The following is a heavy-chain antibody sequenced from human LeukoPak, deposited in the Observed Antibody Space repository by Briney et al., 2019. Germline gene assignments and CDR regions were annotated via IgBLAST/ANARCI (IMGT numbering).Heavy chain of an antibody. J-gene: IGHJ4*02. D-gene: IGHD2-15*01. CDR2: FHYSGST. Sequence: SETLSLTCTVSGGSISSGDYYWSWIRQPPGKGLEWIGYFHYSGSTNYNPSLKSRVTISVDTSKNQIFLKLSSVTAADTAVYYCATHPPRYCTGGSCSDYWGQGTLVTVSS. V-gene: IGHV4-61*08. CDR3: ATHPPRYCTGGSCSDY. CDR1: GGSISSGDYY.